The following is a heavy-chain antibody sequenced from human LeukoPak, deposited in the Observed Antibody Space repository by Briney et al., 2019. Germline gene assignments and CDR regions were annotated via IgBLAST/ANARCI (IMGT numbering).Heavy chain of an antibody. CDR3: ARDGYNSGYFDY. CDR1: GASISSGGYY. Sequence: SETLSLTCTVSGASISSGGYYWTWIRQPTGKGLEWIGYIYYSRSTSYSPSLKSRLTISVDTSKNQFSLKLSSVTAADTAVYYCARDGYNSGYFDYWGQGTLVTVSS. V-gene: IGHV4-30-4*01. D-gene: IGHD5-24*01. J-gene: IGHJ4*02. CDR2: IYYSRST.